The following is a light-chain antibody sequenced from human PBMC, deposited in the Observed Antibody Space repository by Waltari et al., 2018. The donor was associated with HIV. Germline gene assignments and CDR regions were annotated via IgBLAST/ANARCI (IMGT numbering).Light chain of an antibody. Sequence: QSALTQPASVSGFPGQSITISCTGSSSDVGGYHYVPWYQQFPGKAPKLLIFEVSNRPSGVSDRFSGSKSGNTASLTISGLQAEDEADYYCNSYATSNIVVFGGGTKVTVL. CDR2: EVS. CDR3: NSYATSNIVV. J-gene: IGLJ2*01. V-gene: IGLV2-14*01. CDR1: SSDVGGYHY.